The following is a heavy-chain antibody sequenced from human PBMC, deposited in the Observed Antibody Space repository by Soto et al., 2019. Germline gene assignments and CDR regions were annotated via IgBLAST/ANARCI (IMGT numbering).Heavy chain of an antibody. CDR1: GGTFSSYA. D-gene: IGHD3-10*01. Sequence: SVKVSWKASGGTFSSYAISWVRQAPGQGLEWMGGIIPIFGTANYAQKFQGRVTITADKSTSTAYMELSSPRSEDTAVYYCARVGGRFRRTTMVRGVPFDYWGQGALVTVSS. V-gene: IGHV1-69*06. CDR2: IIPIFGTA. J-gene: IGHJ4*02. CDR3: ARVGGRFRRTTMVRGVPFDY.